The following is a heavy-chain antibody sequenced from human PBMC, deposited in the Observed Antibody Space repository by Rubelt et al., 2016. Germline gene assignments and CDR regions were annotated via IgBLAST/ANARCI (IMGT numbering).Heavy chain of an antibody. J-gene: IGHJ4*02. D-gene: IGHD6-13*01. V-gene: IGHV3-21*01. CDR2: ITSSGSYI. Sequence: GGGVVQPGGSLRLSCAASGFSFSSYAMHWVRQAPAKGLEWVSSITSSGSYIYYADSLKGRFTISRDNAKNSLYLQMNSLRAEDTAVYYCARDRAAGKGGFDYWGQGTLVTVSS. CDR3: ARDRAAGKGGFDY. CDR1: GFSFSSYA.